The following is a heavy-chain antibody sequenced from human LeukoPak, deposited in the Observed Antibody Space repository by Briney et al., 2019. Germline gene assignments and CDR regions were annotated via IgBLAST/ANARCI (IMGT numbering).Heavy chain of an antibody. D-gene: IGHD3-10*01. V-gene: IGHV3-7*01. CDR3: ARYYYGSGSYYFDY. CDR2: IKQDGSEK. J-gene: IGHJ4*02. CDR1: GFTFSSYW. Sequence: PGGSLRLSCAASGFTFSSYWMSWVRQAPGKGLEWAANIKQDGSEKYYVDSVKGRFTISRDNAKNSLYLQMNSLRAEATAVYYCARYYYGSGSYYFDYWGQGTLVTVSS.